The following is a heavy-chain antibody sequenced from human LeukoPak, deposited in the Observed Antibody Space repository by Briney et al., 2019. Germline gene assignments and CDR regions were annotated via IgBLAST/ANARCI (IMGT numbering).Heavy chain of an antibody. J-gene: IGHJ4*02. V-gene: IGHV1-69*13. CDR1: GGTFRLYA. Sequence: ASVKVSCKASGGTFRLYAISWVRQAPGQGLEWMGGIITISGTANYAQKFQGRVTITADESTNTAYMELRSLTSDDTAVYYCASGRFSGVCDYWGQGTLVTVSS. CDR3: ASGRFSGVCDY. CDR2: IITISGTA. D-gene: IGHD1-1*01.